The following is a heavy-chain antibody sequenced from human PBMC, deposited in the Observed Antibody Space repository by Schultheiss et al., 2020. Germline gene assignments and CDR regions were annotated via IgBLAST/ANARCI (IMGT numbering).Heavy chain of an antibody. CDR3: ARRVAMGSYGMDV. CDR1: GGSISSYY. V-gene: IGHV4-39*01. J-gene: IGHJ6*02. CDR2: IYYSGST. D-gene: IGHD5-18*01. Sequence: SETLSLTCTVSGGSISSYYWGWIRQPPGKGLEWIGSIYYSGSTYYNPSLKSRVTISVDTSKNQFSLKLSSVTAADTAVYYCARRVAMGSYGMDVWGQGTTVTVSS.